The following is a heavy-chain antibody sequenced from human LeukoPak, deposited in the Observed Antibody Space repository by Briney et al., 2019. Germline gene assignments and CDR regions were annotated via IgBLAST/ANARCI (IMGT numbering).Heavy chain of an antibody. Sequence: PGGSLRLSCAASGFTFSNYAMTWVRQAPGKGLEWVSTVSGSGGSTYYADPVKGRFSISRDNSKNTVYLQMNSLRAEDTAVYYCAAHQYYGAGSNLYYYYMDVWGKGTTVTVSS. D-gene: IGHD3-10*01. J-gene: IGHJ6*03. CDR3: AAHQYYGAGSNLYYYYMDV. CDR2: VSGSGGST. CDR1: GFTFSNYA. V-gene: IGHV3-23*01.